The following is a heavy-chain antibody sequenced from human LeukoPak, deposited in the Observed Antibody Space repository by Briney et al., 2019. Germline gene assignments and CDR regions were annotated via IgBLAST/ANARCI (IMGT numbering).Heavy chain of an antibody. Sequence: GGSLRLSCAASGFTFSSYAMSWVRQAPGKGLEWVSAISGSGGSTYYADSVKGRFTISRDNAKNSLYLQMNSLRAGDTALYYCAALSPSIAAADHWGQGTLVTVSS. CDR3: AALSPSIAAADH. D-gene: IGHD6-13*01. CDR1: GFTFSSYA. V-gene: IGHV3-23*01. J-gene: IGHJ4*02. CDR2: ISGSGGST.